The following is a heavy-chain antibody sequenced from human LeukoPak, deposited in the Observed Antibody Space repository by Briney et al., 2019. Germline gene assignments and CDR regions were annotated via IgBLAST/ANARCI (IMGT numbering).Heavy chain of an antibody. V-gene: IGHV3-43*02. Sequence: PGGSLRLSCAASGFTFDGYAMHWVRQAPGKGLEWVSLISGDGGSTYYADSVKGRFTISRDNSKNSLYLQMNSLRTEDTALYYCAKDRGSGSYSDYWGQGTLVTVSS. CDR3: AKDRGSGSYSDY. CDR1: GFTFDGYA. CDR2: ISGDGGST. D-gene: IGHD3-10*01. J-gene: IGHJ4*02.